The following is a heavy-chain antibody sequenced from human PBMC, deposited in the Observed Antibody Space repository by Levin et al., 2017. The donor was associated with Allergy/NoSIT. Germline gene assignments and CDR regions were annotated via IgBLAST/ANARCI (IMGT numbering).Heavy chain of an antibody. Sequence: SETLSLTCTVSGGSISSGDYYWSWIRQPPGKGLEWIGYIYYSGSTYYNPSLKSRVTISVDTSKNQFSLKLSSVTAADTAVYYCASRYYDYVWGTTEFDYWGQGTLVTVSS. CDR1: GGSISSGDYY. J-gene: IGHJ4*02. CDR2: IYYSGST. CDR3: ASRYYDYVWGTTEFDY. V-gene: IGHV4-30-4*01. D-gene: IGHD3-16*01.